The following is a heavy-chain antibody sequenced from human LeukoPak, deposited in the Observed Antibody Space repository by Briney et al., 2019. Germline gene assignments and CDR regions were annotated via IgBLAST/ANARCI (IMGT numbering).Heavy chain of an antibody. J-gene: IGHJ6*02. D-gene: IGHD2-2*01. Sequence: GASVKVSCKVSGYTLTELSMHWVRQAPGKGLEWMGGFDPEDGETIYAQKFQGRVTITADKSTSTAYMELSSLRSEDTAVYYCVWGNVVPAATYYYYGMDVWGQGTTVTVSS. CDR2: FDPEDGET. CDR1: GYTLTELS. V-gene: IGHV1-24*01. CDR3: VWGNVVPAATYYYYGMDV.